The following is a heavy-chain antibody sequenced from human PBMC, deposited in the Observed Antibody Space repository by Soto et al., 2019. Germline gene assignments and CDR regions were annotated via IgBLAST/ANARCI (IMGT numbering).Heavy chain of an antibody. V-gene: IGHV4-61*01. D-gene: IGHD4-17*01. Sequence: SETLSLTCTVSGGSVSSGSYYWSWIRQPPGKGLEWIGYIYYSGTTHYNPSLKSRGTISVDTSKKQFSLKLTSVTAADTAVYYCARERTGHPTVFDYWGRGTLVTVSS. CDR2: IYYSGTT. CDR1: GGSVSSGSYY. CDR3: ARERTGHPTVFDY. J-gene: IGHJ4*02.